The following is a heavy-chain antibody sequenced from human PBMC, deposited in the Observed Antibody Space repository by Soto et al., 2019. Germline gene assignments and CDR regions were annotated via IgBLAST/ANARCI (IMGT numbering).Heavy chain of an antibody. D-gene: IGHD2-15*01. J-gene: IGHJ3*02. Sequence: ASVKVSCKASGYTFTGYYMHWVRQAPGQGLEWMGWINPNSGGTNYAQKFQGWVTMTRDTSISTAYMELSRLRSDDTAVYYCARGDRTGWYAFDIWGQGTMVTVSS. CDR3: ARGDRTGWYAFDI. CDR1: GYTFTGYY. V-gene: IGHV1-2*04. CDR2: INPNSGGT.